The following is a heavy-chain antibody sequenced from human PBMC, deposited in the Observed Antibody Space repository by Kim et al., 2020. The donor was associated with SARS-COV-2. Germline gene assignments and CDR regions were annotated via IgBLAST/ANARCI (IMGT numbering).Heavy chain of an antibody. CDR3: ARHYGSGSHPAGFHIYYYYYGMDV. J-gene: IGHJ6*02. CDR2: IYSGGST. CDR1: GFTVSSNY. D-gene: IGHD3-10*01. V-gene: IGHV3-66*04. Sequence: GGSLRLSCAASGFTVSSNYMSWVRQAPGKGLEWVSVIYSGGSTYYADSVKGRFTISRDNSKNTLYLQMNSLRAEDTAVYYCARHYGSGSHPAGFHIYYYYYGMDVWGQGTTVTVSS.